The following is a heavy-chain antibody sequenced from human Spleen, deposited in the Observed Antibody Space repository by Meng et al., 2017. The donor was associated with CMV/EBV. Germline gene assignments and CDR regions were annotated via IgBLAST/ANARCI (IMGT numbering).Heavy chain of an antibody. J-gene: IGHJ4*02. V-gene: IGHV4-4*07. Sequence: QEQTPESGPGLVKPSETLSLTCIVSGASIKKYHWNWVRQPAGQGLEWIGLIQVIGHTVYNPSLKSRVTVSLDASKSQFSLTLNSVTAADTATYYCAGSRPGGGACDYWGQGILVTVSS. CDR3: AGSRPGGGACDY. D-gene: IGHD3-16*01. CDR2: IQVIGHT. CDR1: GASIKKYH.